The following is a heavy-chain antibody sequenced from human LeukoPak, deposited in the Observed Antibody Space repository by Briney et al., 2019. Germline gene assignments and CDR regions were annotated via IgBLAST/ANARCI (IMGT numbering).Heavy chain of an antibody. CDR1: GYTFTSYD. Sequence: ASVKVSCKASGYTFTSYDINWVRQATGQGLEWMGWMNPNSGNTGYAQKFQGRVTITRNTSISTAYMELSSLRSEDTAVYYCARFKRAYYYMDVWGKGTTVTVSS. J-gene: IGHJ6*03. D-gene: IGHD6-25*01. CDR2: MNPNSGNT. CDR3: ARFKRAYYYMDV. V-gene: IGHV1-8*03.